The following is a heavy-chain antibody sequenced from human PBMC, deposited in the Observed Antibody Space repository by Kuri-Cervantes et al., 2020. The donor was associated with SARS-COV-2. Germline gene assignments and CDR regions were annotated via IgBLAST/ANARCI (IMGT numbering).Heavy chain of an antibody. CDR3: ARDPVTPGYYYYYGMDV. CDR2: IKSRTDGGAT. V-gene: IGHV3-15*05. D-gene: IGHD4-23*01. Sequence: GGLRLSCAASGFTFSNAWMSWVRQAPGKGLEWVGRIKSRTDGGATDYAAPVKGRFTISRDDSKNTLYLQMNSLRAEDTAVYYCARDPVTPGYYYYYGMDVWGQGTTVTVSS. CDR1: GFTFSNAW. J-gene: IGHJ6*02.